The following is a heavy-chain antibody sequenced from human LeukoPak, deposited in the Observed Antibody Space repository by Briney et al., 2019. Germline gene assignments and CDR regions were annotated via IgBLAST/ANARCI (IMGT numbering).Heavy chain of an antibody. CDR2: LHPSGGSP. CDR1: GYTFTYFY. D-gene: IGHD5-24*01. Sequence: GASVKVSCKASGYTFTYFYMHWVRQAPGQGLEWMGTLHPSGGSPTYGQKFQGRLTVTSDTSTNTVYMRLSSLRSDDTAVYYCAREGDGYNKWDYWGQGTLVTVSS. V-gene: IGHV1-46*01. J-gene: IGHJ4*02. CDR3: AREGDGYNKWDY.